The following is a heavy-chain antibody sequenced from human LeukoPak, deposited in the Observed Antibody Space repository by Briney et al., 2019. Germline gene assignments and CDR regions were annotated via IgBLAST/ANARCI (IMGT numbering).Heavy chain of an antibody. J-gene: IGHJ4*02. D-gene: IGHD3-10*01. CDR2: INAGNGNT. Sequence: ASVKVSCKASGYTFTSYAMHWVRQAPGQRLEWMGWINAGNGNTKYSQKFQGRVTIARDTSASTAYMELSSLRSEDTAVYYCARGPLWFRELFPDYWGQGTLVTVSS. CDR3: ARGPLWFRELFPDY. V-gene: IGHV1-3*01. CDR1: GYTFTSYA.